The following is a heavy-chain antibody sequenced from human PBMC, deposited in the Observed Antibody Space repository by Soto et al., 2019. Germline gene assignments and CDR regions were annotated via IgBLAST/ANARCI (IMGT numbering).Heavy chain of an antibody. D-gene: IGHD3-3*01. CDR2: IWWDDNK. Sequence: KSGPTLVNPTQTLTLTCTFSGFSLSTSGVGVGWIRQPPGKALEWLTLIWWDDNKRYSPSLKSRLTITKDTSKNQVVLTMTNMDPVDTATYYCAHSPRTIFGVAYDYWGQGTLVTVSS. CDR3: AHSPRTIFGVAYDY. V-gene: IGHV2-5*02. J-gene: IGHJ4*02. CDR1: GFSLSTSGVG.